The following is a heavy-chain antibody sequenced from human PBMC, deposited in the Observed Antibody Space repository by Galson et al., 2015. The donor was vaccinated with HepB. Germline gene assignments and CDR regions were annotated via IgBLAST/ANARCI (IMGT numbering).Heavy chain of an antibody. V-gene: IGHV1-69*13. J-gene: IGHJ5*02. CDR3: ARDSVDYDSSGYYWCWFDP. D-gene: IGHD3-22*01. CDR2: IIPIFGTA. CDR1: GGTSSSYA. Sequence: SVKVSCKASGGTSSSYAISWVRQAPGQGLEWMGGIIPIFGTASYAQKFQGRVTITADESTSTAYMELSSLRSEDTAVYYCARDSVDYDSSGYYWCWFDPWGQGTLVTVSS.